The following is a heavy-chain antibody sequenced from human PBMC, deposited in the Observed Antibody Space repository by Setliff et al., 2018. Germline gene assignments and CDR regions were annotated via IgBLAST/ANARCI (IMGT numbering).Heavy chain of an antibody. V-gene: IGHV3-21*01. CDR3: ARAPFSSGWYGGWEYYFDY. CDR2: ISSTSTYI. CDR1: RFTFSSYY. Sequence: GESLKISCVASRFTFSSYYMNWVRQAPGKGLEWVSSISSTSTYIYYADSVKGRFTISRDNARNSLHLQMNSLRAEDTAVYYCARAPFSSGWYGGWEYYFDYWGQGTQVTVSS. D-gene: IGHD6-19*01. J-gene: IGHJ4*02.